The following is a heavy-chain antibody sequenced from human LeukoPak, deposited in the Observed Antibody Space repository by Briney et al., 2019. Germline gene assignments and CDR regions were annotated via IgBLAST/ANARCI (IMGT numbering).Heavy chain of an antibody. CDR3: ARGGGYCSGGSCYQDY. CDR1: GCTFTGYY. Sequence: ASVKVSCKASGCTFTGYYMHWVRQAPGQGRDGMGWINPNSGGTNYAQKFQGRVTMTRDTSISTAYMELSRMRSDDTAVYYCARGGGYCSGGSCYQDYWGQGTLVTVSS. V-gene: IGHV1-2*02. D-gene: IGHD2-15*01. J-gene: IGHJ4*02. CDR2: INPNSGGT.